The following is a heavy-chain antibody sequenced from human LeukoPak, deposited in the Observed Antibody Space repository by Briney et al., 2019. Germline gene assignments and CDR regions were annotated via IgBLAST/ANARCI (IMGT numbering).Heavy chain of an antibody. V-gene: IGHV3-7*01. Sequence: GGSLRLSCIASGFTFSRYWMSWVRQVPGKGPEFVANIKEDSSEKSYVDFVKGRFTISRDNVKNSVSLQMNSLRVEDTAMYYCASDPGYNEFDVWGQGIMVIVSS. CDR1: GFTFSRYW. D-gene: IGHD5-18*01. J-gene: IGHJ3*01. CDR2: IKEDSSEK. CDR3: ASDPGYNEFDV.